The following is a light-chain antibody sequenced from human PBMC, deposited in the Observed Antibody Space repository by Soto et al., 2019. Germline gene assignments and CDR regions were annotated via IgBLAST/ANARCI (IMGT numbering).Light chain of an antibody. Sequence: QSVLTQPPSVSGSPGQSVTISCTGTSSDVGRYNYVSWYQQRPGKAPKLIIYDVTKRPSGVPERFSGSKSGNTASLTISGLQADDEADYCCFAPTGTAILFGGGTKLTVL. J-gene: IGLJ2*01. CDR2: DVT. CDR3: FAPTGTAIL. CDR1: SSDVGRYNY. V-gene: IGLV2-11*01.